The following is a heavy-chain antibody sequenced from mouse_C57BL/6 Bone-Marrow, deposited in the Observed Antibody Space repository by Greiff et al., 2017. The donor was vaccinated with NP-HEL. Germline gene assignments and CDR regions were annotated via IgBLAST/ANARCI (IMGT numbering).Heavy chain of an antibody. CDR1: GYTFTDYY. V-gene: IGHV1-76*01. D-gene: IGHD1-1*01. CDR2: IYPGSGNT. CDR3: ASGSSHVYYAMDY. Sequence: QVQLKQSGAELVRPGASVKLSCKASGYTFTDYYINWVKQRPGQGLEWIARIYPGSGNTYYNEKFKGKATLTAEKSSSTAYMQLSSLTSEDSAVYFCASGSSHVYYAMDYWGQGTSVTVSS. J-gene: IGHJ4*01.